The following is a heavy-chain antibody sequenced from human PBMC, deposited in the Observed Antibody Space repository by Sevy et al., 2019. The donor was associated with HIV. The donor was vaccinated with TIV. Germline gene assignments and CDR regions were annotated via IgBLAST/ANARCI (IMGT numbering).Heavy chain of an antibody. V-gene: IGHV3-21*01. CDR3: AREMRDYVWGSYRPDYFDY. CDR1: GFTFSSYS. D-gene: IGHD3-16*02. Sequence: GGSLRLSCAASGFTFSSYSMNWVRQAPGKGLEWVSSISSSSYIYYADSVKGRFTISRDNAKNSLYLQMNSLRAEDTAVYYCAREMRDYVWGSYRPDYFDYWGQGTLVTVSS. CDR2: ISSSSYI. J-gene: IGHJ4*02.